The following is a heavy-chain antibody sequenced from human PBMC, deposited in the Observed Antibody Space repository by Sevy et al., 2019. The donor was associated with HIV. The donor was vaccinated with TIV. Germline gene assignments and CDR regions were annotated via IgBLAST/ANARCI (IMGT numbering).Heavy chain of an antibody. D-gene: IGHD3-22*01. J-gene: IGHJ5*01. Sequence: GGSLRLSCAASGFTFTSYAMYWVRQAPGKGLEWVAAISGSGQSSFYADSVKGGFTVSRDRSKNTLFLQMDSLRVEDTALYYCAKDRLDSSFYGSNWFDFWGQGTPVTVSS. CDR3: AKDRLDSSFYGSNWFDF. CDR2: ISGSGQSS. CDR1: GFTFTSYA. V-gene: IGHV3-23*01.